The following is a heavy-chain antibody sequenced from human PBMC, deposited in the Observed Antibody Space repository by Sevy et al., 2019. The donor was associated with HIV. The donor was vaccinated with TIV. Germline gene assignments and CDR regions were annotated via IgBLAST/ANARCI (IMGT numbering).Heavy chain of an antibody. CDR2: AYYNGGT. D-gene: IGHD7-27*01. Sequence: SETLSLTCTVSGGSLNTYGWSWIRQPPGKGLGWIGYAYYNGGTNYNPSLKSRLTILVGTSVRLFSLQLSSMTPADTAVYYCGRDNWGSIDYWGQGVLVTVSS. CDR3: GRDNWGSIDY. J-gene: IGHJ4*02. CDR1: GGSLNTYG. V-gene: IGHV4-59*01.